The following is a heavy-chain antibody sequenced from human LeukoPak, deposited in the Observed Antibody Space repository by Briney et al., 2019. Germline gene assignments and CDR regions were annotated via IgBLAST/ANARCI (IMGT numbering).Heavy chain of an antibody. V-gene: IGHV4-4*09. CDR2: IYTSGST. CDR3: ARATYYYDSSGYYQSYYYYYYYMDV. J-gene: IGHJ6*03. Sequence: SETLSLTCTVSGGSISSYYWSWIRQPPGKGLEWIGYIYTSGSTNYNPSLKSRVTISVDTSKNQFSLKLSSVTAADTAVYYCARATYYYDSSGYYQSYYYYYYYMDVWGKGTTVTVSS. CDR1: GGSISSYY. D-gene: IGHD3-22*01.